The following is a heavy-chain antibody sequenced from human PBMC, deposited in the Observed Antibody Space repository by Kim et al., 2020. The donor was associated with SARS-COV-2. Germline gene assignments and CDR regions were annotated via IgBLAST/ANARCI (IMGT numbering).Heavy chain of an antibody. J-gene: IGHJ3*02. CDR3: ARARGDCTNGVCYPDAFDI. CDR2: IIPILGIA. V-gene: IGHV1-69*04. D-gene: IGHD2-8*01. Sequence: SVKVSCKASGGTFSSYAISWVQQAPGQGLEWMGRIIPILGIANYAQKFQGRVTITADKSTSTAYMELSSLRSEDTAVYYCARARGDCTNGVCYPDAFDIWGQGTMVTVSS. CDR1: GGTFSSYA.